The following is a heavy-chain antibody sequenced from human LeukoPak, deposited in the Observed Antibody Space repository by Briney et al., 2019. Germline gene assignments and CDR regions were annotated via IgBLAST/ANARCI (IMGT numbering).Heavy chain of an antibody. D-gene: IGHD3-16*02. J-gene: IGHJ3*02. CDR2: IYYSGST. Sequence: SETLSLTCTVSGGSISSYYWSWIRQPPGKGLEWIGYIYYSGSTNYNPSLKSRVTISVDTSKNQFSLKLSSVTAADTAVYYCARDPPNYDYVWGSYRSGAFDIWGQGTMVTVSS. CDR1: GGSISSYY. CDR3: ARDPPNYDYVWGSYRSGAFDI. V-gene: IGHV4-59*12.